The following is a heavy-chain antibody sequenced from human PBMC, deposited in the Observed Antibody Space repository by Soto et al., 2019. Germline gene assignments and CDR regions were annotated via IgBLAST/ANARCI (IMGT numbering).Heavy chain of an antibody. CDR3: ARVRFGEVPYWFDP. J-gene: IGHJ5*02. CDR1: GGFVSSASYF. D-gene: IGHD3-3*01. CDR2: VYYTVTT. Sequence: QVQLQESGPGLVKPSETLSLTCTVSGGFVSSASYFWSWIRQPPGKEMEFIAYVYYTVTTEYSPSIKSRASISLDTSKNQFSLNLSSVTTADTAIYYCARVRFGEVPYWFDPWGKGILVTVS. V-gene: IGHV4-61*01.